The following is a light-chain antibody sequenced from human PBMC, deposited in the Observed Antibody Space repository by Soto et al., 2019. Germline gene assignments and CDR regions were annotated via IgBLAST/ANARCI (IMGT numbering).Light chain of an antibody. CDR1: QSVSSSY. V-gene: IGKV3-20*01. CDR2: GAS. J-gene: IGKJ2*01. Sequence: EIVLTQSPGTLSLSPGERATLSCRASQSVSSSYLAWYQQKTGQAPRLLIYGASSKATGIPDRFSGSGSGTEFTLTISRMEPADFAVYYCQQYGSSMYIFGPGTKLEIK. CDR3: QQYGSSMYI.